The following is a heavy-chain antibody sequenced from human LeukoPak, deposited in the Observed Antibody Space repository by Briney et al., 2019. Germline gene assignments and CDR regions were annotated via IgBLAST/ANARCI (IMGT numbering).Heavy chain of an antibody. V-gene: IGHV1-8*03. CDR3: ARLDKYYYDSSGYSSFDY. D-gene: IGHD3-22*01. CDR2: MNPNSGNT. Sequence: ASVKVSCKASGYTFTSYDINWVRQATGQGLEWMGWMNPNSGNTGYAQKFQGRVTITRNTSISTACMELSSLRSEDTAVYYCARLDKYYYDSSGYSSFDYWGQGTLVTVSS. J-gene: IGHJ4*02. CDR1: GYTFTSYD.